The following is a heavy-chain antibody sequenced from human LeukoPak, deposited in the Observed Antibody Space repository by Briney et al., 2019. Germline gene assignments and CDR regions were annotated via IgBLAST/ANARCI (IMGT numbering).Heavy chain of an antibody. CDR3: ARSGGSGTYYAFDV. D-gene: IGHD1-26*01. V-gene: IGHV3-64*02. J-gene: IGHJ3*01. Sequence: GGSLSLSCAASVFTFSRYSIHWARQAPGKGLEYVSFISCNGGNTYYADSVTGRFTICRANSKKMLYLQMGSLRAECMAVYYCARSGGSGTYYAFDVWGQGTMVTVSS. CDR2: ISCNGGNT. CDR1: VFTFSRYS.